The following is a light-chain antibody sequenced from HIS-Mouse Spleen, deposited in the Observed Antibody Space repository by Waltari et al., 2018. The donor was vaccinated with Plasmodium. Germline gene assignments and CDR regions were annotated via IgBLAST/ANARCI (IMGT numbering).Light chain of an antibody. CDR2: CAS. CDR1: QSVNSN. J-gene: IGKJ3*01. CDR3: QQYNNWPFT. V-gene: IGKV3-15*01. Sequence: EIVMTQSPATLSVSPGERATLSCRASQSVNSNLAWYQQKPGQAPRLLIYCASTRATGIPARFSGSGSGTEFTLTISSLQSEDFAVYYCQQYNNWPFTCGPGTKVDIK.